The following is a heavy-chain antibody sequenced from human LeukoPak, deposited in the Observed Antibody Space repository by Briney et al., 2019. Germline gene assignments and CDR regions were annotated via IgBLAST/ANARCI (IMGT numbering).Heavy chain of an antibody. CDR1: DDSITMYY. Sequence: SETLSLTCSVSDDSITMYYWTWIRQPPGKGLEWIGNMYHSGHSYNNPSLKSRVTISVDTSKNQFSLKLSSVTAADTAVYYCARVADYGDYVGGDWIDPWGQGTLVTVSS. CDR2: MYHSGHS. D-gene: IGHD4-17*01. V-gene: IGHV4-59*12. CDR3: ARVADYGDYVGGDWIDP. J-gene: IGHJ5*02.